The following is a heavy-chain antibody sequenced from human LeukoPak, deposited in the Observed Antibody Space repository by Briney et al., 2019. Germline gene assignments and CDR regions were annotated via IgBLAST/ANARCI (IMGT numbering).Heavy chain of an antibody. J-gene: IGHJ4*02. V-gene: IGHV3-11*06. CDR1: GFTFSDYY. CDR3: ARGTLLRYFDWSHDH. Sequence: GGSLRLSCAASGFTFSDYYMSWIRQASGKGLEWVSYISSSSSYTSYADSVKGRFTISRDNAKNSLYLQMNSLRAEDTAVYYCARGTLLRYFDWSHDHWGQGTLVTVSS. CDR2: ISSSSSYT. D-gene: IGHD3-9*01.